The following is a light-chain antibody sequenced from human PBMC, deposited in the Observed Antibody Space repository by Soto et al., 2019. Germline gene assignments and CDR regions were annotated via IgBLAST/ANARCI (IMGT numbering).Light chain of an antibody. J-gene: IGKJ5*01. Sequence: DIQMTQSPSTLSASVRDRVTITCRASPSISRWLAWYQQKPGKAPKLLIYQASYLQSGVPSRFSGSGSGTDFTLTISSLQPDDFAPYYCQQYNSYSINFGQGTRLEMK. CDR1: PSISRW. CDR3: QQYNSYSIN. CDR2: QAS. V-gene: IGKV1-5*03.